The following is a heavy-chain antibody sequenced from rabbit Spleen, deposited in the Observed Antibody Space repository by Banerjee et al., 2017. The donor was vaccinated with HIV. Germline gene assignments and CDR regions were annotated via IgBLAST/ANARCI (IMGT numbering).Heavy chain of an antibody. CDR3: ARDLVAVIGWNFNL. V-gene: IGHV1S40*01. D-gene: IGHD1-1*01. CDR1: GVSLNDKDV. Sequence: QSLEESGGDLVKPGASLTLTCKASGVSLNDKDVMCWVRQAPGKGLEWIACINIVTGKSVYASWAEGRFIMSRTSSTTVTLQMTSLTAADTATYFCARDLVAVIGWNFNLWGQGTLVTVS. CDR2: INIVTGKS. J-gene: IGHJ4*01.